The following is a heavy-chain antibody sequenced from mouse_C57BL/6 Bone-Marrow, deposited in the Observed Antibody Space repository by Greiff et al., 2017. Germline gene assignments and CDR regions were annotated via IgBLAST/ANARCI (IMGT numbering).Heavy chain of an antibody. J-gene: IGHJ3*01. CDR2: IDPSDSGT. CDR3: ARDGYYPPWFAY. D-gene: IGHD2-3*01. Sequence: QVQLQQPGAELVMPGASVKLSCKASGYTFTSYWMHWMKQRPGQGLEWIGEIDPSDSGTNYNQQLKGTSTFTVHQSSSTAYMQLSSLTSEDSAVYYCARDGYYPPWFAYWGQGTLVTVSA. V-gene: IGHV1-69*01. CDR1: GYTFTSYW.